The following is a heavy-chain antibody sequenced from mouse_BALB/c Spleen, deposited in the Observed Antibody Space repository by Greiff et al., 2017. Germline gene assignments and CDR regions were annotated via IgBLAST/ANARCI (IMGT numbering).Heavy chain of an antibody. J-gene: IGHJ3*01. CDR3: ASDGVHEEDDGFAY. V-gene: IGHV5-4*02. D-gene: IGHD2-3*01. Sequence: EVNLVESGGGLVKPGGSLKLSCAASGFTFSSYYLYWVRQNPEKRLEWVATISNGGSYTYYPDSVKGRFTISRANAKNNLYLQMRKLKSEDSAMYYCASDGVHEEDDGFAYWGQGTPVTVSA. CDR1: GFTFSSYY. CDR2: ISNGGSYT.